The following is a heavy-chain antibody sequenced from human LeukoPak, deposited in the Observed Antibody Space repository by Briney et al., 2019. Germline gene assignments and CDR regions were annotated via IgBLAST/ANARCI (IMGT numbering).Heavy chain of an antibody. Sequence: GASVKVSCKASGYTFTSYDINWVRQATGQGLEWMGWMNPNSGNTGYAQKFQGRVTITRNTSISTAYMELSSLRSEDTAVYYCARTIRVVVPAAIPYYMDVWGKGTTVTVSS. CDR3: ARTIRVVVPAAIPYYMDV. V-gene: IGHV1-8*03. CDR1: GYTFTSYD. D-gene: IGHD2-2*01. J-gene: IGHJ6*03. CDR2: MNPNSGNT.